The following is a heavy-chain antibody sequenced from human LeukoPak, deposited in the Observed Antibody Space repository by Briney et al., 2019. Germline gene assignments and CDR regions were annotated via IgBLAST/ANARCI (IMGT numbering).Heavy chain of an antibody. V-gene: IGHV1-2*02. D-gene: IGHD5-24*01. CDR3: ARASWMATIPFDY. J-gene: IGHJ4*02. CDR1: GYTFTGYY. Sequence: GASVKVSCKASGYTFTGYYMHWVRQAPGQGLEWMGWINPNSGGTNYAQKFQGRVTMTRDTSISTAYMELSRLRSDDTAVYYCARASWMATIPFDYWGQGTLVTVSS. CDR2: INPNSGGT.